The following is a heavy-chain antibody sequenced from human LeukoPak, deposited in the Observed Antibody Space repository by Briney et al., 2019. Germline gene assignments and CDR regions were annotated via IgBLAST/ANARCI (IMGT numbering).Heavy chain of an antibody. V-gene: IGHV3-20*04. J-gene: IGHJ4*02. Sequence: PGGSLRLSCAASGFTFDDYGMSWVRQAPGKGLEWVSGINWNGGSTGYADSVKGRFTISRDNAKNSLYLQMNSLRAEDTALYYCARGARGVSGSYFDFWGQGTLVTVSS. CDR3: ARGARGVSGSYFDF. CDR2: INWNGGST. CDR1: GFTFDDYG. D-gene: IGHD3-10*01.